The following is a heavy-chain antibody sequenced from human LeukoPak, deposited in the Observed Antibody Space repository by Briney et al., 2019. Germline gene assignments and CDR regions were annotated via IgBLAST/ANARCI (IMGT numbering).Heavy chain of an antibody. Sequence: GGSLRLSCAASGFTFSSYGMHWVRQAPGKGLEWVAVISYDGSNKYYADSVKGRFTISRDNSKNTLYLQMNSLRAEDTAVYYCAKVALRWVGTDYYFDYWGQGTLVTVSS. CDR2: ISYDGSNK. CDR3: AKVALRWVGTDYYFDY. D-gene: IGHD3-10*01. J-gene: IGHJ4*02. CDR1: GFTFSSYG. V-gene: IGHV3-30*18.